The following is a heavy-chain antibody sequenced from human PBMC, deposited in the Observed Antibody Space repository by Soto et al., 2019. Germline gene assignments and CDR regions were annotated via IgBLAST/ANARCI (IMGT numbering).Heavy chain of an antibody. J-gene: IGHJ5*02. Sequence: ASVKVSCKASGYTFTSYGISWVRQAPGQGLEWMGWISAYNGNTNYAQKLQGRVTMNTDTSTRTAYMELRSPGSDDTAVYYCAREGNEYSSSSAWFDPWGQGTLVTVSS. CDR1: GYTFTSYG. CDR2: ISAYNGNT. D-gene: IGHD6-6*01. V-gene: IGHV1-18*01. CDR3: AREGNEYSSSSAWFDP.